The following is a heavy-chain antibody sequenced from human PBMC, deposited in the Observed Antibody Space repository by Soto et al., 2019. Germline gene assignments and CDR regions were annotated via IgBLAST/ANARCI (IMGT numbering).Heavy chain of an antibody. Sequence: EVPLVESGGGLVQPGRSLRLSCVASGFTFDDYAMHWVRQTPGKGLEWVSSIDWNGGSTAYADSVKGRFTISRDNARNSLYLQMNSLRPEDTALYYCVKGRGSYFVYFGLDVWGQGTTVTVSS. CDR1: GFTFDDYA. CDR2: IDWNGGST. CDR3: VKGRGSYFVYFGLDV. D-gene: IGHD1-26*01. V-gene: IGHV3-9*01. J-gene: IGHJ6*02.